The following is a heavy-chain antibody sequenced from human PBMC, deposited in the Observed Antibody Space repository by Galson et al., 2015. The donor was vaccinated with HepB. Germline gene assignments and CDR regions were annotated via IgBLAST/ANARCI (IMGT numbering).Heavy chain of an antibody. J-gene: IGHJ6*02. V-gene: IGHV3-30*02. D-gene: IGHD3-10*01. Sequence: SLRLSCAASGFTFSSYGMHWVRQAPGKGLEWVAFIRYDGSNKHYADSVKGRFTISRDNSKNTLYLQMNSLRAEDTAVYYCAKGVVRRYGSGTSGMDVWGQGTTVTVSS. CDR2: IRYDGSNK. CDR3: AKGVVRRYGSGTSGMDV. CDR1: GFTFSSYG.